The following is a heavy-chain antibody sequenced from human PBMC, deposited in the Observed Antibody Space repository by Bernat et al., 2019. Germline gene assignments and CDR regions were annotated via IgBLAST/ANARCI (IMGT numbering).Heavy chain of an antibody. CDR1: GYTFTSYA. CDR2: INAGNGNT. D-gene: IGHD3-10*01. CDR3: ARGAGTGAFDI. V-gene: IGHV1-3*01. J-gene: IGHJ3*02. Sequence: QVQLVQSGAEVKKPGASVKASCKASGYTFTSYAMHWVRQAPGQRLEWMGWINAGNGNTKYSQKFQGRVTITRDTSASTAYMELSSLRSEDTAVYYCARGAGTGAFDIWGQGTMVTVSS.